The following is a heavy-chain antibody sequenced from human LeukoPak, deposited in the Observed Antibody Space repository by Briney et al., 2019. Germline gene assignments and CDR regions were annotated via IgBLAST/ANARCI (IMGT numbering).Heavy chain of an antibody. V-gene: IGHV3-7*01. Sequence: SGGSLRLSCAASGFTFSSYWMSWVRQAPGKGLEWVANIKQDGSDNYYVGSVKGRFTISRDNAKNSLYLQMNSLRAEDTAVYYCARQVRGSYYGSGSQPYFYYYMDVWGKGTTVTISS. D-gene: IGHD3-10*01. J-gene: IGHJ6*03. CDR3: ARQVRGSYYGSGSQPYFYYYMDV. CDR1: GFTFSSYW. CDR2: IKQDGSDN.